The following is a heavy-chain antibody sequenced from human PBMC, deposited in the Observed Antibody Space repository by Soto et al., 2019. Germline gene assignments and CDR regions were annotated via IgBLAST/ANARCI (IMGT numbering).Heavy chain of an antibody. CDR3: ARVSAVTVYYYYGMDV. D-gene: IGHD2-21*02. CDR2: VYTSDYT. Sequence: SEARSLTCRVSAASIRGYYGHWIRHPPGKGLEWIGYVYTSDYTRYSSSLKSRVTISVDTSKSQFSLRLSSVTAADTAVYYCARVSAVTVYYYYGMDVWGQGTTVTVSS. V-gene: IGHV4-59*01. CDR1: AASIRGYY. J-gene: IGHJ6*02.